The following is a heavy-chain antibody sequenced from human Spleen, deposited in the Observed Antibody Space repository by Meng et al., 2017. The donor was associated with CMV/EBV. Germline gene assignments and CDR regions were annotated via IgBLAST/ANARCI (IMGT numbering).Heavy chain of an antibody. J-gene: IGHJ5*01. D-gene: IGHD7-27*01. CDR1: EFMFSSYT. V-gene: IGHV3-21*01. Sequence: SWAPSEFMFSSYTMNGVRQAPGKGLEWVSSITSSGSDIYSADSVKGRFTISRDNAKNSLYLQMNSLRAEDTAVYYCARGTNWDWFDSWGQGTLVTVSS. CDR2: ITSSGSDI. CDR3: ARGTNWDWFDS.